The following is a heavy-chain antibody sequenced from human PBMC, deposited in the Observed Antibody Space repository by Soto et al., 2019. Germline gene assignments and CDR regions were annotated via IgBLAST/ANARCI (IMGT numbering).Heavy chain of an antibody. CDR1: SWSFSGSY. CDR2: INHSGST. D-gene: IGHD5-18*01. J-gene: IGHJ4*02. Sequence: ETLSLTCAGHSWSFSGSYWRWFRQPPGKGLEWIGEINHSGSTNYNPSLKSRVTISVDTSKNQFSLKLSSVTAADTAVYYCARNVDTAMVFDYWGKGTLVTVS. V-gene: IGHV4-34*01. CDR3: ARNVDTAMVFDY.